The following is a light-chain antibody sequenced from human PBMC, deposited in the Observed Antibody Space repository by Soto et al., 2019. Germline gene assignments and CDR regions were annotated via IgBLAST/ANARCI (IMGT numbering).Light chain of an antibody. CDR1: QSVSSN. CDR2: GAS. Sequence: EIVMTQSPATLSVSPGETATLSCRASQSVSSNLAWYQVRPGQDPRLLIYGASTRSTVISARFSGSGSGTEFSLPISSLQSEDSAVYYCHQYNTWPQYTFGQGTKLEI. CDR3: HQYNTWPQYT. V-gene: IGKV3-15*01. J-gene: IGKJ2*01.